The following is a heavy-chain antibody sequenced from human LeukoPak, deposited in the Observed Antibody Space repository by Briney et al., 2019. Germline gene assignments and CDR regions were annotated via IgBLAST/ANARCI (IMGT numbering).Heavy chain of an antibody. CDR2: ISSGSSYL. D-gene: IGHD2-8*01. CDR1: RFTFSDYS. Sequence: NPGGSLRLSCAASRFTFSDYSMSWVRQAPGKGLEWVASISSGSSYLYYADSVKGRFTISRDNAKNSLYLQMNSLRDEDTAVYYCANHNGVGYTSGWGQFDDWGQGTLVTVSS. J-gene: IGHJ4*02. V-gene: IGHV3-21*01. CDR3: ANHNGVGYTSGWGQFDD.